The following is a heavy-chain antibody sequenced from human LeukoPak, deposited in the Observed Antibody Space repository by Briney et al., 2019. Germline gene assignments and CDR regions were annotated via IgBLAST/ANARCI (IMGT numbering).Heavy chain of an antibody. CDR1: GGSISSYY. Sequence: SETLSLTCTVSGGSISSYYWSWIRQPPGKGPGGIGYIYYSGSTNYNPSLKSRVTISVDTSKNQFSLKLSSVTAADTAVYYCARRTVTMVRDGGYFDYWGQGTLVTVSS. V-gene: IGHV4-59*08. D-gene: IGHD3-10*01. J-gene: IGHJ4*02. CDR2: IYYSGST. CDR3: ARRTVTMVRDGGYFDY.